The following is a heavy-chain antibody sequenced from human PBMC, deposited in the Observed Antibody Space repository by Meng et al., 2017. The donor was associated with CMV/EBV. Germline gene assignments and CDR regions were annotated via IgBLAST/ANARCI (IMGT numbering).Heavy chain of an antibody. CDR3: ARDASFYYDSTGYHSAY. V-gene: IGHV1-18*01. D-gene: IGHD3-22*01. CDR1: GYTFNAFG. CDR2: ISGYNGVT. Sequence: QVQLVQSGPEVKKPGASVHVSCKASGYTFNAFGISWVRQAPGQGLEWMGWISGYNGVTNYAPKMQGKVTMTTDPSTSTAYLELRSLRSDDTAVYFCARDASFYYDSTGYHSAYWGQGTLVTVSS. J-gene: IGHJ4*02.